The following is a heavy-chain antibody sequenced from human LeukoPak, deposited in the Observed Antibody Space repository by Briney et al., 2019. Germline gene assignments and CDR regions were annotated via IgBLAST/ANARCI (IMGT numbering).Heavy chain of an antibody. J-gene: IGHJ4*02. V-gene: IGHV4-34*01. CDR2: IYYIGST. Sequence: SGTLSLTCAVYGGSFSGYYWGWIRQPPGKGLEWIGSIYYIGSTYYNPSLKSRVTISVDTSKNQFSLKLTSVTAADTAVYYCARGEIRSFYDILTGYYHYFDYWGQGTLVTVSS. CDR3: ARGEIRSFYDILTGYYHYFDY. CDR1: GGSFSGYY. D-gene: IGHD3-9*01.